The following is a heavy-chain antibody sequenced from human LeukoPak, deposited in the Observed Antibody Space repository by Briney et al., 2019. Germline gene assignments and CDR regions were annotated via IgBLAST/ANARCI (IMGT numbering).Heavy chain of an antibody. V-gene: IGHV4-38-2*02. J-gene: IGHJ4*02. Sequence: PSETLSLTCTVSGYSISSGYYWGWIRQPPGKGLEWIGSIYHSGSTYCNPSLKSRVTISVDTSKNQFSLKLRSVTAADTAVYYCARVTGYDWESFYDYWGQGILVTVSS. CDR1: GYSISSGYY. CDR3: ARVTGYDWESFYDY. CDR2: IYHSGST. D-gene: IGHD5-12*01.